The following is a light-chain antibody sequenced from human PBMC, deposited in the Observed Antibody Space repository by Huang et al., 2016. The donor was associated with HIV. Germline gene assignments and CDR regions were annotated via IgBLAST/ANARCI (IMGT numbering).Light chain of an antibody. CDR1: QNVLDRSNNKNS. CDR2: CAS. V-gene: IGKV4-1*01. J-gene: IGKJ5*01. Sequence: DIVLTQSPDSLAVSLGERATITCQSSQNVLDRSNNKNSLAWYQQKVGQPPKLLVHCASTREPGVPDRFSGSVSGTHFTLTINNLQAEDVAVYHCQQYFHTPGITFGQGTRLEIK. CDR3: QQYFHTPGIT.